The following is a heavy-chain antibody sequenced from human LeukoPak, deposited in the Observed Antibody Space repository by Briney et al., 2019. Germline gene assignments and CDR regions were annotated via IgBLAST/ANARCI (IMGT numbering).Heavy chain of an antibody. CDR3: ARQPHPRGYFDY. CDR1: GGSITNYY. D-gene: IGHD3-10*01. CDR2: IYYSGST. Sequence: SSETLSLTCTASGGSITNYYWSWIRQPPGKGLEWIGYIYYSGSTNYNPSLKSRVTMSVDTSRNQFSLKLTSVTAADTAVYYCARQPHPRGYFDYWGQGALVTVSS. J-gene: IGHJ4*02. V-gene: IGHV4-59*08.